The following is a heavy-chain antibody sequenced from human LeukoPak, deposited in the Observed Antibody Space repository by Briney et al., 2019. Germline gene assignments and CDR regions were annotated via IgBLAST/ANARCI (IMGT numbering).Heavy chain of an antibody. J-gene: IGHJ4*02. Sequence: SETLSLTCTVSGXSISSYYWSWVRQPPGKGLEWIGYLYYTGSTNYNPSLKSRVTMSADTSKNQFSLNLSSVTAADTAVYYCARQGSSGWYYYLDYWGQGTLVTVSS. D-gene: IGHD6-19*01. CDR2: LYYTGST. V-gene: IGHV4-59*01. CDR3: ARQGSSGWYYYLDY. CDR1: GXSISSYY.